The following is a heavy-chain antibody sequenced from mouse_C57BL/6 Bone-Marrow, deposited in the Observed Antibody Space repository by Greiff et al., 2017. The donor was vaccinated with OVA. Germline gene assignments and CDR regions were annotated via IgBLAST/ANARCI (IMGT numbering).Heavy chain of an antibody. CDR2: ISNGGGST. CDR1: GFTFSDYY. Sequence: EAQRVESGGGLVQPGGSLKLSCAASGFTFSDYYMYWVRQTPEKRLEWVAYISNGGGSTYYPDTVKGRFTISRDNAKNTLYLQMSRLKSEDTAMYYCARRRFYYCGSSSYWYFDVWGTGTTVTVSS. J-gene: IGHJ1*03. V-gene: IGHV5-12*01. CDR3: ARRRFYYCGSSSYWYFDV. D-gene: IGHD1-1*01.